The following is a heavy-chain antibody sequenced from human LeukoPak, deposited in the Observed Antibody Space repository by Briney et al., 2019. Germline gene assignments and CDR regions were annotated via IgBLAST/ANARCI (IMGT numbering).Heavy chain of an antibody. Sequence: PSETLSLTCAVYGVSFSGYYWSWLRQPPGKGLEWLGEINHSGSINYNPSLKSRVTISVDTSKNQFSLKLSSVTAADTAVYYCARVRPYYDFWSGYNLLGYFDYWGQGTLVTVSS. J-gene: IGHJ4*02. CDR2: INHSGSI. D-gene: IGHD3-3*01. V-gene: IGHV4-34*01. CDR3: ARVRPYYDFWSGYNLLGYFDY. CDR1: GVSFSGYY.